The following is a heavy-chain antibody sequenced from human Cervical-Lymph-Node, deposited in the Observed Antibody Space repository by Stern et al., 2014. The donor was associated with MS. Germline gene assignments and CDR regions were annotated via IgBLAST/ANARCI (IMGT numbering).Heavy chain of an antibody. J-gene: IGHJ4*02. Sequence: QVQLQESGPGLVKPSETLSLTCTVSGGSISSSSYYWGWIRQPPGKGLEWIGSIYYSGAPYSTPSLKGRFPISVDTSKNHFSLKLSSVTAADTAVYYCARPDGDYFYFDYWGQGTLVTVSS. CDR2: IYYSGAP. CDR1: GGSISSSSYY. V-gene: IGHV4-39*01. D-gene: IGHD4-17*01. CDR3: ARPDGDYFYFDY.